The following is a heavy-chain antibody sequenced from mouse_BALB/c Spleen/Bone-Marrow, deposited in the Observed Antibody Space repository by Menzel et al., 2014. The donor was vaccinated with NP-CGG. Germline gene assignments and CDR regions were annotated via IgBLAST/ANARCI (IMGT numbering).Heavy chain of an antibody. D-gene: IGHD3-2*01. J-gene: IGHJ3*01. Sequence: QVQLQQSGPGLVSPSQRLSIPCTVSGFSLTSYGVHWVRQPPGKGLEWLGVIWAGGSTNYNSALMSRLSISKDNSKSQVFLKMNSLQTDDTAMYYCARALDSSGYGFAYWGQGTLVTVSA. CDR1: GFSLTSYG. CDR2: IWAGGST. CDR3: ARALDSSGYGFAY. V-gene: IGHV2-9*02.